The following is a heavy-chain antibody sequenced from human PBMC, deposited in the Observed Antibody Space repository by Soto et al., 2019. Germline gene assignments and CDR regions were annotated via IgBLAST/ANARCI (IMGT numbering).Heavy chain of an antibody. V-gene: IGHV1-2*04. CDR3: EGSGLQHYYDSSGYYGDYYYYGMDV. CDR1: GYTFTGYY. Sequence: ASVKVSCKASGYTFTGYYMHWVRQAPGQGLEWMGWINPNSGGTNYAQKFQGWVTMTRDTSISTAYMELSRLRSDDTAVYYCEGSGLQHYYDSSGYYGDYYYYGMDVWGQGTTVTVSS. J-gene: IGHJ6*02. CDR2: INPNSGGT. D-gene: IGHD3-22*01.